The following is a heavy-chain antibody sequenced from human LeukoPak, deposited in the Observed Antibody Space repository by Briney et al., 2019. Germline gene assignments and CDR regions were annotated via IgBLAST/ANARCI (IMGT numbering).Heavy chain of an antibody. CDR3: ASRGQFGWVFDY. V-gene: IGHV4-39*01. CDR2: IYYSGST. CDR1: GGSISSSSYY. D-gene: IGHD3-10*01. Sequence: SETLSLTCTVSGGSISSSSYYWGWICQPPGKGLEWIGSIYYSGSTYYNPSLKSRVTISVDTSKNQFSLKLSSVTAADTAVYYCASRGQFGWVFDYWGQGTLVTVSS. J-gene: IGHJ4*02.